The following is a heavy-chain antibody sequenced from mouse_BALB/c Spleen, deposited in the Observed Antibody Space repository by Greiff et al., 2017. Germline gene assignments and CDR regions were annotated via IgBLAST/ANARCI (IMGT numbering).Heavy chain of an antibody. Sequence: QVQLQQSGAELMKPGASVKISCKATGYTFSSYWIEWVKQRPGHGLEWIGEILPGSGNTNYNEKFKGKATFTADTSSNTAYMQLSSLTSEDSAVYYCARRWYQYYFDYWGQGTTLTVSS. CDR2: ILPGSGNT. CDR3: ARRWYQYYFDY. J-gene: IGHJ2*01. V-gene: IGHV1-9*01. D-gene: IGHD1-1*02. CDR1: GYTFSSYW.